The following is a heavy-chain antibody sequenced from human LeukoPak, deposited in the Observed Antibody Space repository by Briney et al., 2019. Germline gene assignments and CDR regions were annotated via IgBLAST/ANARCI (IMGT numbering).Heavy chain of an antibody. D-gene: IGHD3-22*01. CDR2: IYYSGST. J-gene: IGHJ1*01. Sequence: PSETLSLTCTVSGGSISNYYWSWIRQPPGKGLEWIGYIYYSGSTNYNPSLKSRVTISVDTSKNQFSLKLSSVTAADTAVYYCARSGYYYDIQHWGQGTLVTVSS. CDR3: ARSGYYYDIQH. CDR1: GGSISNYY. V-gene: IGHV4-59*01.